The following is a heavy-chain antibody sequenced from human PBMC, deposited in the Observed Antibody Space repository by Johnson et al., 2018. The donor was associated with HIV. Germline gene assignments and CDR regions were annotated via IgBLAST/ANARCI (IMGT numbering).Heavy chain of an antibody. V-gene: IGHV3-7*02. D-gene: IGHD3-3*01. J-gene: IGHJ3*02. CDR1: GFTFSSYW. Sequence: VQLVESGGGLVQPGGSLRLSCAASGFTFSSYWMSWVRQAPGKGLEWVANIKQDGSEKYYIDSVKGRFTISRDNSKNTVYLQMNSLRAGDTAVYYCARGMYYNFWSGYGIRWDAFDIWGQGTMVTVSS. CDR3: ARGMYYNFWSGYGIRWDAFDI. CDR2: IKQDGSEK.